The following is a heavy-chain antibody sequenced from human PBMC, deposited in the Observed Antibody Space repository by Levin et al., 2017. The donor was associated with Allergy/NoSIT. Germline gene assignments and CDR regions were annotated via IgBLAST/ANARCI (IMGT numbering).Heavy chain of an antibody. CDR2: ISSSSSYI. CDR1: GFTFSSYS. CDR3: ARDCSGGSCYSGLYLFDL. V-gene: IGHV3-21*01. D-gene: IGHD2-15*01. Sequence: GGSLRLSCAASGFTFSSYSMNWVRQAPGKGLEWVSSISSSSSYIYYADSVKGRFTISRDNAKNSLYLQMNSLRAEDTAVYYCARDCSGGSCYSGLYLFDLWGRGTLVTVSS. J-gene: IGHJ2*01.